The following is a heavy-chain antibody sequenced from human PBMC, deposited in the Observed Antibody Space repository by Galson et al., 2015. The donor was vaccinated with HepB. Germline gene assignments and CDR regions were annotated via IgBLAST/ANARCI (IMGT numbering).Heavy chain of an antibody. CDR2: IRSKANSYAT. D-gene: IGHD3-3*01. J-gene: IGHJ4*02. CDR3: TRSRPFWSGPRTRAGLWYFDY. Sequence: SLRLSCAASGFTFSGSAMHWVRQASGKGLEWVGRIRSKANSYATAYAASVKGRFTISRDDSKNTAYLQMNSLKTEDTAVYYCTRSRPFWSGPRTRAGLWYFDYWGQGTLVTVSS. V-gene: IGHV3-73*01. CDR1: GFTFSGSA.